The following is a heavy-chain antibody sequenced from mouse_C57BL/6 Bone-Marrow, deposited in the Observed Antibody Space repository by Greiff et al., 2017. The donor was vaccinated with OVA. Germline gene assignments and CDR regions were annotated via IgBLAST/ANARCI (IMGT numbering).Heavy chain of an antibody. J-gene: IGHJ1*03. D-gene: IGHD2-4*01. CDR3: AREDDYDWDFDV. CDR1: GYAFSSSW. Sequence: VQLKESGPELVKPGASVKISCKASGYAFSSSWMNWVKQRPGKGLEWIGRIYPGDGDTNYNGKFKGKATLTADKSSSTAYMQLSSLTSEDSAVYFCAREDDYDWDFDVWGTGTTVTVSS. CDR2: IYPGDGDT. V-gene: IGHV1-82*01.